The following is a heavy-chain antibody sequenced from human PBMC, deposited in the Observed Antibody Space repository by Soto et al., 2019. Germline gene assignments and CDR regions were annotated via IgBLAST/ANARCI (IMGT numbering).Heavy chain of an antibody. Sequence: QVQLVQSGAEVKKPGSSVKVSCKASGGTFSSYTIIWVRKAPGEGLEWMGRIIPILNIANYAQKFQGRVTMTADKSTSTAYMELSSLRSEDTAVYYCATGGVEIATIEVDAFDIWGQGTMVTVSS. J-gene: IGHJ3*02. V-gene: IGHV1-69*02. CDR1: GGTFSSYT. CDR3: ATGGVEIATIEVDAFDI. D-gene: IGHD5-12*01. CDR2: IIPILNIA.